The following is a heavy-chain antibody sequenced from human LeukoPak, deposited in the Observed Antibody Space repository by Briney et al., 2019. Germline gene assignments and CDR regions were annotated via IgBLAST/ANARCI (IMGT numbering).Heavy chain of an antibody. CDR3: GRWGVNAGLDR. J-gene: IGHJ5*02. D-gene: IGHD3-10*01. CDR1: GFTFSDYW. CDR2: IWPDGSDK. V-gene: IGHV3-7*01. Sequence: GGSLRLSCAASGFTFSDYWMAWVRQAPGKGLEWVANIWPDGSDKYHVDSVRGRFTISRDNAQTSLNLQMNSLRAEDSGVYYCGRWGVNAGLDRWGQGTLVIVSS.